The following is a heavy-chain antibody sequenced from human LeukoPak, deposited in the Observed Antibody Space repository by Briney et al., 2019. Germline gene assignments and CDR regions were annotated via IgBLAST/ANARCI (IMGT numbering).Heavy chain of an antibody. CDR1: GGTFSSYA. V-gene: IGHV1-2*06. D-gene: IGHD3-22*01. Sequence: ASVKVSCKASGGTFSSYAISWVRQAPGQGLEWMGRINPDSGGTNYAQNFQGRVTMTRDTSISTAYMELNRLTSDDTAMYYCARTNYYDSNGHFDYWGQGTRVTVSS. CDR3: ARTNYYDSNGHFDY. CDR2: INPDSGGT. J-gene: IGHJ4*02.